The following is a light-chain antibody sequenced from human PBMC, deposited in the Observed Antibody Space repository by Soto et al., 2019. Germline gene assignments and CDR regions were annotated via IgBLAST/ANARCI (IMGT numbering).Light chain of an antibody. CDR2: WES. Sequence: DIVMTQSPDSLAVSLGERATINCRSSLNILYNSDNKNYLAWYQQKPGQPPNLLIYWESTRESGVPDRFSGSGSGTDFTLTISSLQAEDVAVYYCQQYYTTPLSFGGGTKVDIK. J-gene: IGKJ4*01. CDR3: QQYYTTPLS. V-gene: IGKV4-1*01. CDR1: LNILYNSDNKNY.